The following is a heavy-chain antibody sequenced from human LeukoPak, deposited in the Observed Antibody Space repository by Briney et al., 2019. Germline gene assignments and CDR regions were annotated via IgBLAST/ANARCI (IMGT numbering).Heavy chain of an antibody. V-gene: IGHV3-33*01. D-gene: IGHD2-8*01. CDR2: IWYDGSNK. CDR3: ARARAGFNGY. Sequence: GRSLRLSCAASGFTFSSYGMHWVRQAPGKGLEWVAVIWYDGSNKYYADSVKGRFTISRDNSKNTLYLQMNSLRAEDTAVYYCARARAGFNGYWGQGTLVTVSS. J-gene: IGHJ4*02. CDR1: GFTFSSYG.